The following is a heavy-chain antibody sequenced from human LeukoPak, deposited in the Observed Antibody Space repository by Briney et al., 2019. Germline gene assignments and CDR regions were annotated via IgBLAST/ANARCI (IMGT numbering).Heavy chain of an antibody. D-gene: IGHD5-24*01. CDR1: GFTFSSYW. Sequence: PGGSLRLSCAASGFTFSSYWMHWVRQAPGKGLVWVSRINSDGSSTRYADSVKGRFTISRDNAKNTLYLQMNSLRAEDTAVYYCAREVEMATIDYWGQGTLVTVSS. V-gene: IGHV3-74*01. CDR2: INSDGSST. J-gene: IGHJ4*02. CDR3: AREVEMATIDY.